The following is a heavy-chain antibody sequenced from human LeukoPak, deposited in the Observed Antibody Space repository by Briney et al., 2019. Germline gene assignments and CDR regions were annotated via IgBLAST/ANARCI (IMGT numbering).Heavy chain of an antibody. CDR1: GFTFSSDW. CDR3: ATLYYYGSGSYYNLPYYFDY. D-gene: IGHD3-10*01. Sequence: GGSLRLSCAASGFTFSSDWMSWVRQAPGKRLEWVANIKQDGSEKYYVDSVKGRFTISRDNAKNSLYLQMNNLRAEDTAVYYCATLYYYGSGSYYNLPYYFDYWGQGTLVTVSS. J-gene: IGHJ4*02. V-gene: IGHV3-7*01. CDR2: IKQDGSEK.